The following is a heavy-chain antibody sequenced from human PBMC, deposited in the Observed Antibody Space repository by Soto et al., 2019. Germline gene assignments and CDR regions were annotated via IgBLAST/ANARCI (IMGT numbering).Heavy chain of an antibody. Sequence: ESGGGVVQPGKSLRLSWAGSGFTFSSYGMEWVRQAPGKGLEWVAVISYDGSNKYYADSVKGRFTISRDNSKNTLYLQMSSLRADDTAGYYCAKARMGAGVRGYFDYWGQGTLVTVSS. CDR2: ISYDGSNK. D-gene: IGHD3-10*01. J-gene: IGHJ4*02. CDR1: GFTFSSYG. CDR3: AKARMGAGVRGYFDY. V-gene: IGHV3-30*18.